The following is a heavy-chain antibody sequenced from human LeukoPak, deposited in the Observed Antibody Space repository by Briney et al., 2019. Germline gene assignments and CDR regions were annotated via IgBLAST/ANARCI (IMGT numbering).Heavy chain of an antibody. Sequence: SETLSLTCAVSGGSINSGGYSWSWIRQPPGKGLEWIGYIYHSGSTYYNPSLKSRVTISVDRSKNQFSLKLSSVTAADTAVYYCARSSVGGAFDIWGQGTMVTVSS. V-gene: IGHV4-30-2*01. D-gene: IGHD3-16*01. CDR2: IYHSGST. CDR3: ARSSVGGAFDI. CDR1: GGSINSGGYS. J-gene: IGHJ3*02.